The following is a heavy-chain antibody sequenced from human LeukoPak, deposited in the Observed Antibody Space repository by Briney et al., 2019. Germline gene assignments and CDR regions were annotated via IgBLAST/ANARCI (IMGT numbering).Heavy chain of an antibody. CDR1: GGSFSGYY. CDR3: ARGRLRWTLSYFDY. D-gene: IGHD4-23*01. V-gene: IGHV4-34*01. J-gene: IGHJ4*01. CDR2: INHSGST. Sequence: PSETLSLTCAVYGGSFSGYYWSWIRQPPGKGLEWIGEINHSGSTNYNPSLKSRVTISVDTSKNQFSLKLSSVTAADTAVYYCARGRLRWTLSYFDYWGHGTLVTVSS.